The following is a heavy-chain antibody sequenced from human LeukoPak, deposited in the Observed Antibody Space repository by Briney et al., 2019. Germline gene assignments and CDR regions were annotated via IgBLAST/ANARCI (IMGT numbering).Heavy chain of an antibody. CDR3: ARAGYDILTGYSDY. D-gene: IGHD3-9*01. Sequence: SETLSLTCTDSGGSISSYYWSWIRQPAGKGLEWIGRIYTSGSTNYNPSLKSRVTMSVDTSKNQFSLKLSSVTAADTTVYYCARAGYDILTGYSDYWGQGTLVTVSS. J-gene: IGHJ4*02. CDR1: GGSISSYY. V-gene: IGHV4-4*07. CDR2: IYTSGST.